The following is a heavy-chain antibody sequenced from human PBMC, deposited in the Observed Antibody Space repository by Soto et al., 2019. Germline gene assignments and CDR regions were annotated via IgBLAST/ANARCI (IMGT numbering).Heavy chain of an antibody. D-gene: IGHD5-18*01. CDR1: GFTFSSYA. J-gene: IGHJ4*02. CDR2: ISGSGGST. V-gene: IGHV3-23*01. CDR3: AKDPFRGYSYGTDY. Sequence: EVQLLESGGGLVQPGGSLRLSCAASGFTFSSYAMSWVRQAPGKGLEWVSAISGSGGSTYYADSVKGRFTISRDNSKNALYLQMNSLRAKDTAVYYCAKDPFRGYSYGTDYWGQGTLVTVSS.